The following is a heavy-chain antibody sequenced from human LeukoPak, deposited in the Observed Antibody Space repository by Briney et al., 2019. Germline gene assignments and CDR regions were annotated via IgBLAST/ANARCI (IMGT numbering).Heavy chain of an antibody. J-gene: IGHJ6*02. V-gene: IGHV3-30*18. D-gene: IGHD5-18*01. CDR3: AKRRTVDTAMVTHYYGMDV. CDR1: GFTFSSHG. CDR2: ISYDGSDK. Sequence: GGSLRLSCSASGFTFSSHGIHWVRQAPGKGLEWVAVISYDGSDKYYADSVKGRFTISRDNSKNTVYLQMNSLRPEDTAVYYCAKRRTVDTAMVTHYYGMDVWGQGTTVTVSS.